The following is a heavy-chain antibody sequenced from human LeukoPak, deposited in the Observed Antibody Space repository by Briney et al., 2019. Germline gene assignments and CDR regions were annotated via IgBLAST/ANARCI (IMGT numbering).Heavy chain of an antibody. V-gene: IGHV1-2*02. CDR2: INPNSGGT. Sequence: ASVKVSCKASGYTFTGYYMHWVRQAPGQGLEWMGWINPNSGGTNYAQKFQGRVTMTRDTSISTAYMELSRLRSDDTAVYYCASCGGGSCYGEYNYYGMDVWGQGTTVTVSS. CDR1: GYTFTGYY. CDR3: ASCGGGSCYGEYNYYGMDV. J-gene: IGHJ6*02. D-gene: IGHD2-15*01.